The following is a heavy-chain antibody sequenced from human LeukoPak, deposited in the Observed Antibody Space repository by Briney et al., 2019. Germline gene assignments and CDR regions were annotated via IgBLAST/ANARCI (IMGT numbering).Heavy chain of an antibody. Sequence: GGSLRLSCAASGFTFSSCAMSWVRQAPGKGLEWVSSISGSGGSTHYADSVKGRFTISRDNSKNTLYLQMNSLRAENTAVYYCAKDSASGSSFPSALDYWGQGTLVTVSS. V-gene: IGHV3-23*01. CDR3: AKDSASGSSFPSALDY. CDR1: GFTFSSCA. CDR2: ISGSGGST. D-gene: IGHD6-6*01. J-gene: IGHJ4*02.